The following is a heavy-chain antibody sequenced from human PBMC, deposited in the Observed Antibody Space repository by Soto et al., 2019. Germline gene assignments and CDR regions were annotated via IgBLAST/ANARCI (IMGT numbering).Heavy chain of an antibody. CDR1: GGSISNHY. D-gene: IGHD6-6*01. Sequence: SETLSLTCSVSGGSISNHYWSWIRQPPGKGLEWIGYIYYSGSTNYNPSLKSRVTISVDTSKNQFSLKLSSVTAADTAVYYCARHELGTKYSTFDYWGQGTLVTVSS. J-gene: IGHJ4*02. V-gene: IGHV4-59*08. CDR2: IYYSGST. CDR3: ARHELGTKYSTFDY.